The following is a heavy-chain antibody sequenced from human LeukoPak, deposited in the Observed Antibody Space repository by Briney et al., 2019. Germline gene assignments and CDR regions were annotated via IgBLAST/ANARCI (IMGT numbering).Heavy chain of an antibody. Sequence: RAGGSLRLSCAASGFTFSSYEMNWVRQAPGKGLEWVSYISSSGSTIYYADSVKGRFTISRDNAKNSLYLQMNSLRAEDTAVYYCARDQCSSTSCYDGGAFAICGQGTMATVSS. J-gene: IGHJ3*02. V-gene: IGHV3-48*03. D-gene: IGHD2-2*01. CDR2: ISSSGSTI. CDR3: ARDQCSSTSCYDGGAFAI. CDR1: GFTFSSYE.